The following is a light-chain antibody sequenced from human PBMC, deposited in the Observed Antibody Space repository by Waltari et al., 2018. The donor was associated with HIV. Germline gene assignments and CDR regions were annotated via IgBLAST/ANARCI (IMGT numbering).Light chain of an antibody. CDR3: SSYTSSSLEI. J-gene: IGLJ2*01. CDR2: EVT. V-gene: IGLV2-14*03. CDR1: SSDVGGYNY. Sequence: QSALTQPASVSGSPGQSLTISCTGTSSDVGGYNYVSWYQQHPGKAPKLMIYEVTNRPSGVSNRFSGSKSGNTASLTISGLQVEDEADYYCSSYTSSSLEIFGGGTKLTVL.